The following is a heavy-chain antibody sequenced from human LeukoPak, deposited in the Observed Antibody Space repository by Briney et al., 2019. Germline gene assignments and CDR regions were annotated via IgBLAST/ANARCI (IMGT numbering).Heavy chain of an antibody. Sequence: ASVKVSCKASGYTFTSYGISWVRQAPGQGLEWMGWISAYNGNTNYAQKLQGRVTMTTDTSTSTAYMELRGLRSDDTAVYYCARDRREYIAAAGPPDFDYWARGPWSPSPQ. J-gene: IGHJ4*02. D-gene: IGHD6-13*01. CDR2: ISAYNGNT. V-gene: IGHV1-18*01. CDR3: ARDRREYIAAAGPPDFDY. CDR1: GYTFTSYG.